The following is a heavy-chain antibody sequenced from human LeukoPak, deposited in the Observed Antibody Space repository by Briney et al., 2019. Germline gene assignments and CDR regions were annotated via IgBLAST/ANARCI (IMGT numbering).Heavy chain of an antibody. J-gene: IGHJ5*02. D-gene: IGHD1-1*01. Sequence: PSETLSLTCTVSGGSVSSGSYYWSWIRQPPGKGLEWIGQIYHSGTTNYNPSLKSRVTISVDTSKNQFSLNLSSVTAADTAVYYCARGLERQWNNWFDPWGQGTLVTVSS. CDR3: ARGLERQWNNWFDP. CDR2: IYHSGTT. V-gene: IGHV4-61*01. CDR1: GGSVSSGSYY.